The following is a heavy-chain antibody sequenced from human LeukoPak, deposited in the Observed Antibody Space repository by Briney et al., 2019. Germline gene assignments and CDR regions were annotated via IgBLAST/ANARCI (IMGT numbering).Heavy chain of an antibody. D-gene: IGHD3-10*02. CDR3: ARVDDRGVRWNYYYYMDV. J-gene: IGHJ6*03. V-gene: IGHV5-51*01. CDR1: GYSFTSYW. Sequence: GESLKISCKGSGYSFTSYWIGWVRQMPGKGLEWMGIIYPGDSDTRYSPSFQGQVTISADKSISTAYLQWSSLKASDTAMYYCARVDDRGVRWNYYYYMDVWGKGTTVTVSS. CDR2: IYPGDSDT.